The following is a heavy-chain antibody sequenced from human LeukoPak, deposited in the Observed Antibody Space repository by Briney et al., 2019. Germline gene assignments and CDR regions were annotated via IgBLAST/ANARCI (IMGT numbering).Heavy chain of an antibody. CDR1: GFTFSSYA. CDR3: AGDYIAAAGKTYYYYGMDV. Sequence: PGGSLRLSCAASGFTFSSYAMHWARQAPGKGLEWVAVISYDGSNKYHADSVKGRFTISRDNSKNTLYLQMNSLRAEDTAVYYCAGDYIAAAGKTYYYYGMDVWGQGTTVTVSS. V-gene: IGHV3-30-3*01. D-gene: IGHD6-13*01. J-gene: IGHJ6*02. CDR2: ISYDGSNK.